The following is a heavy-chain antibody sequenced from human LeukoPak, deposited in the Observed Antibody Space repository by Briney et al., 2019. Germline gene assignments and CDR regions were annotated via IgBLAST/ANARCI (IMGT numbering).Heavy chain of an antibody. CDR2: IYYSGST. D-gene: IGHD3-3*01. CDR3: AREVATYYDFWSGSLNWFDP. J-gene: IGHJ5*02. Sequence: LRLSCAASGFTFSSYSMNWVRQHPGKGLEWIGYIYYSGSTYYNPSLKSRVTISVDTSKNQFSLKLSSVTAADTAVYYCAREVATYYDFWSGSLNWFDPWGQGTLVTVSS. V-gene: IGHV4-31*02. CDR1: GFTFSSYS.